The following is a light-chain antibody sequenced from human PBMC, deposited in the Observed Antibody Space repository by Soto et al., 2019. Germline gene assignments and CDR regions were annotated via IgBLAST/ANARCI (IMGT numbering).Light chain of an antibody. Sequence: EIVLTQSPATLSSFPGDRVTLSCRASQAVNTRLAWYQHKPGQAPRLLIYLASSRATGIPDRFSGSGSGTDFTLIISRLEPEDSAVYYCQQYGSSPLTFGGGTKV. CDR3: QQYGSSPLT. J-gene: IGKJ4*01. V-gene: IGKV3-20*01. CDR2: LAS. CDR1: QAVNTR.